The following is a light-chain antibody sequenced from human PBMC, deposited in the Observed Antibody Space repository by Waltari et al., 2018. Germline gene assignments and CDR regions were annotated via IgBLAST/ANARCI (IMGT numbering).Light chain of an antibody. Sequence: DIQMTQSPSTLSASVRDRVTITCRASQSISSWLAWYQQKPGKAPKLLIYKASSLESGVPSRFSGSGSGTEFTLTISSLQPDDFATYYCQQYNSPMYTFGQGTKLEIK. V-gene: IGKV1-5*03. CDR2: KAS. CDR3: QQYNSPMYT. J-gene: IGKJ2*01. CDR1: QSISSW.